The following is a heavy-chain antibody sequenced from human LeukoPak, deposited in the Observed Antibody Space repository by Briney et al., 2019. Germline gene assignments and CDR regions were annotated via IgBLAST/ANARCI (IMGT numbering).Heavy chain of an antibody. CDR2: MNPNSGNT. J-gene: IGHJ4*02. Sequence: ASVKVSCKASGYTFTSYGISWVRQAPGQGLEWMGWMNPNSGNTGYAQKFQGRVTITRNTSISTAYMELSSLRSEDTAVYYCARGAFLEWLFDYWGQGTLVTVSS. D-gene: IGHD3-3*02. CDR1: GYTFTSYG. V-gene: IGHV1-8*03. CDR3: ARGAFLEWLFDY.